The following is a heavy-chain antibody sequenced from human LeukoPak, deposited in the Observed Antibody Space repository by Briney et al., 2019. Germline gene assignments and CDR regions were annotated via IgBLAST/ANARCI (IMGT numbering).Heavy chain of an antibody. CDR3: ARVPIAAAGAVFDY. Sequence: GGSLGLSCAASGFTFSSYEMNWVRQAPGKGVEWVSYISSSGDTIYSADSVKGRFTISRDNAKNLLYLQMNSLRAEDTAVYYCARVPIAAAGAVFDYWGQGTLVTVSS. V-gene: IGHV3-48*03. CDR2: ISSSGDTI. CDR1: GFTFSSYE. D-gene: IGHD6-13*01. J-gene: IGHJ4*02.